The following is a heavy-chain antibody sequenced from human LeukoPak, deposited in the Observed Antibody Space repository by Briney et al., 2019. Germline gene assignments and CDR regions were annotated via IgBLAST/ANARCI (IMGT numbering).Heavy chain of an antibody. Sequence: GGSLRLSCAASGFTFSSYWMHWVRQAPGKGLVWVSRINSDGSSTSYADSVKGRFTISRDNAKNALYLQMNSLRAEDTAVYYCARDGGIAVADYWGQGTLVTVSS. J-gene: IGHJ4*02. CDR2: INSDGSST. CDR3: ARDGGIAVADY. V-gene: IGHV3-74*01. D-gene: IGHD6-19*01. CDR1: GFTFSSYW.